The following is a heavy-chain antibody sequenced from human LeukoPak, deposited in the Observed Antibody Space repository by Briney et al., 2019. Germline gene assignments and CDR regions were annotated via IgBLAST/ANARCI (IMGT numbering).Heavy chain of an antibody. D-gene: IGHD6-6*01. CDR3: ARSGYSNSWIYFDY. Sequence: GGSLRLSCAASGFTFSSYAMHWVRQAPGKGLEWVAVISFDGSNKYYADSVKGRFTISRDNSKNTLYLQMNSLRAEDTAVYYCARSGYSNSWIYFDYWGQGTLVTVSS. CDR2: ISFDGSNK. J-gene: IGHJ4*02. V-gene: IGHV3-30-3*01. CDR1: GFTFSSYA.